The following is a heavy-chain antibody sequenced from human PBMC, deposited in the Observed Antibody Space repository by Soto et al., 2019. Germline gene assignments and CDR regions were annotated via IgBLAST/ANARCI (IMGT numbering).Heavy chain of an antibody. CDR1: GGSISGYH. D-gene: IGHD2-21*02. Sequence: QVQLRESGPGLVKASETLSLTCTVSGGSISGYHWSWIRQTPGKGLEWIGKIYPSGSTDYNPSLNSPVIISAGTSKNQVSLKLSPVTAADTAIYYCARLLGTAVFDHWGQGTLVTVSS. CDR2: IYPSGST. CDR3: ARLLGTAVFDH. J-gene: IGHJ4*02. V-gene: IGHV4-4*09.